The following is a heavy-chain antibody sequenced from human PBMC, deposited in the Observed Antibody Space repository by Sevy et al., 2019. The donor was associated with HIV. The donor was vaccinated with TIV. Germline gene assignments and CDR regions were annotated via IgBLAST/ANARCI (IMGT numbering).Heavy chain of an antibody. CDR3: ARDIRTYDYVWGSYRFDY. CDR1: GYTFSSYG. V-gene: IGHV1-18*04. J-gene: IGHJ4*02. CDR2: ISAYNGNT. D-gene: IGHD3-16*02. Sequence: ASVKVSCKAFGYTFSSYGISWVRQAPGQGLEWMGWISAYNGNTNYAQKFQGRITMTTDTSTSTAYMELRGLRSDDTAVYHCARDIRTYDYVWGSYRFDYWGQGTLVTVSS.